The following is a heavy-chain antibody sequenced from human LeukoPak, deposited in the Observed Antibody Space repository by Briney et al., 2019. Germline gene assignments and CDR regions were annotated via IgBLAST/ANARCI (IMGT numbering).Heavy chain of an antibody. Sequence: NPSETLSLTCTVSGGSISSSTYYWGWIRQPPGKGLEWIGYIYYSGSTNYNPSLKSRVTISVDTSKNQFSLKLSSVTAADTAVYYCARAGALGSSSSWFDPWGQGTLVTVSS. J-gene: IGHJ5*02. CDR3: ARAGALGSSSSWFDP. CDR2: IYYSGST. D-gene: IGHD6-6*01. V-gene: IGHV4-61*05. CDR1: GGSISSSTYY.